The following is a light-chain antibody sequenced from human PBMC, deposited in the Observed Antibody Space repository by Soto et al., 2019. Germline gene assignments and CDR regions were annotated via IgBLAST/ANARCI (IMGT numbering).Light chain of an antibody. CDR2: GAS. CDR3: QQYNKWLWT. J-gene: IGKJ1*01. V-gene: IGKV3-15*01. CDR1: QSVNSY. Sequence: EILMTQSPATLSVSPGESVTLSCRANQSVNSYFAWYQQKPGEAPRLLIYGASTMTDGIPTRFSGSGSGTDFTLTISSLQSEDFAFYYCQQYNKWLWTFGPGTKVEIK.